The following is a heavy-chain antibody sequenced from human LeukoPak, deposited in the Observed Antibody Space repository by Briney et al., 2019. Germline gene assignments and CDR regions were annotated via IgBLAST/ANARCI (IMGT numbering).Heavy chain of an antibody. J-gene: IGHJ4*02. Sequence: SETLSLTCTVSGGSISSYYWSWIRQPPGKELEWIGYIYYSGSTNYNPSLKSRVTISVDTSKNQFSLKLSSVTAADTAVYYCAREERDPFTIDYWGQGTLVTVSS. CDR1: GGSISSYY. V-gene: IGHV4-59*01. CDR2: IYYSGST. CDR3: AREERDPFTIDY.